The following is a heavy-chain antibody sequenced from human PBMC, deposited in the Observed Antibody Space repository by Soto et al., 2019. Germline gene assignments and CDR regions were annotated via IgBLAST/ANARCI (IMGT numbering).Heavy chain of an antibody. D-gene: IGHD3-16*01. CDR2: ISGTGATI. Sequence: GGSLRLSCAASGFTFSSSAMRWVRQAPGKGLEWVAAISGTGATIYYADSVKGRFTISRENSKTTVYLQMSGLRAEDTAIYYCAKVMAGGHCNYMDVWGKGTTVTVSS. J-gene: IGHJ6*03. V-gene: IGHV3-23*01. CDR3: AKVMAGGHCNYMDV. CDR1: GFTFSSSA.